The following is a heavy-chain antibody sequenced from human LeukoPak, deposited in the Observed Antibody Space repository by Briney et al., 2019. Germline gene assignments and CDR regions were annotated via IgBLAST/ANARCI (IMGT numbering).Heavy chain of an antibody. CDR1: GGSFSGYY. J-gene: IGHJ5*02. D-gene: IGHD4-17*01. V-gene: IGHV4-34*01. CDR3: ARGRPTVTFYNWFDP. CDR2: INHSGST. Sequence: SETLSLTCAVYGGSFSGYYWSWIRQPPGKGLEWIGEINHSGSTNYNPSLKSRVTISVDTSKNQFSLKLSSVTAADRAVYYCARGRPTVTFYNWFDPWGQGTLVTVSS.